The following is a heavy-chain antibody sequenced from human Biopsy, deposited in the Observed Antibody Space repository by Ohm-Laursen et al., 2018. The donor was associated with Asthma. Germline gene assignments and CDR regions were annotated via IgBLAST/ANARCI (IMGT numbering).Heavy chain of an antibody. CDR3: AREGVAGTHIED. V-gene: IGHV3-30*01. Sequence: SLRLSCTASGFSFSNFAIHWVRQAPGKGLEWVGVISKDASTQDYADSVKGRFTMARDNSKSTLSLQMNSLTAEDTAVYYCAREGVAGTHIEDWGQGTLVTVSS. CDR2: ISKDASTQ. D-gene: IGHD6-19*01. J-gene: IGHJ4*02. CDR1: GFSFSNFA.